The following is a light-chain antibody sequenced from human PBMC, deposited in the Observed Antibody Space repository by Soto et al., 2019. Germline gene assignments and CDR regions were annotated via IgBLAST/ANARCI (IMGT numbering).Light chain of an antibody. CDR3: QKYNDYST. CDR1: QNIRTW. Sequence: DMQMTQSPSTLSASVGDRVTITCRASQNIRTWLAWYQQKPGQPPRLLISDASSLQSGVPSRFSGSGSGTEFTLTISSLHPDDCATYYCQKYNDYSTFGQGTKLDIK. CDR2: DAS. V-gene: IGKV1-5*01. J-gene: IGKJ2*01.